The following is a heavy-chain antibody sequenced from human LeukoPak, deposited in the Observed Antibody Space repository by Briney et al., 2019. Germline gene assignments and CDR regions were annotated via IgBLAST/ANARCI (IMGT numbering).Heavy chain of an antibody. CDR2: ISGSGGST. V-gene: IGHV3-23*01. Sequence: GSLRLSCAASGFTFSSYAMSWVRQAPGKGLEWVSAISGSGGSTYYADSVKGRFTISRDNSKSTLYLQMNSLRAEDTAVYYCAKEGSHYNEADYWGQGTLVTVSS. CDR1: GFTFSSYA. J-gene: IGHJ4*02. D-gene: IGHD1-1*01. CDR3: AKEGSHYNEADY.